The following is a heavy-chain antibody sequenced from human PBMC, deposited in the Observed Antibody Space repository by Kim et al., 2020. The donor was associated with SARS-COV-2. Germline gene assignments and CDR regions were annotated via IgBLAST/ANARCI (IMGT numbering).Heavy chain of an antibody. D-gene: IGHD3-10*01. CDR3: ARGGWNEVTGSGPKYYYYVMDV. V-gene: IGHV3-21*01. Sequence: GGSLRLSCAASGFTFSSYSMNWVRQAPGKGLEWVSSISSSSSYIYYADSVKGRFTISRDNAKNSLYLQMNSLRAEDTAVYYCARGGWNEVTGSGPKYYYYVMDVWGQGTTVTVSS. J-gene: IGHJ6*02. CDR1: GFTFSSYS. CDR2: ISSSSSYI.